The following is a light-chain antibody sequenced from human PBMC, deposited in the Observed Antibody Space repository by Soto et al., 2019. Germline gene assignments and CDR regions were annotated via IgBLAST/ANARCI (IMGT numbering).Light chain of an antibody. V-gene: IGKV3D-15*01. CDR1: QSVSYN. Sequence: EIVMTQSPATLSVSPGETATLSCRASQSVSYNLAWYQQKPGQSPRLLIYGAFTRSAGIPARFSGSGSGTDCNPAISGLQYVDFAVYCCQQYKNWPPLTFGGGTKVEIK. J-gene: IGKJ4*02. CDR2: GAF. CDR3: QQYKNWPPLT.